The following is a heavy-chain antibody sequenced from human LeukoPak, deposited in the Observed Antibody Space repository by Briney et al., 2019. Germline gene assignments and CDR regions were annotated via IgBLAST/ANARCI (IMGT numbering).Heavy chain of an antibody. CDR2: IYYSGST. D-gene: IGHD2-2*01. CDR3: ARRYCSSTSCYVLDY. V-gene: IGHV4-39*01. Sequence: SETLSLTCTVSGGSISSSSYYWGWIRQPPGKGLEWTGSIYYSGSTYYNPSLKSRVTISVDTSKNQFSLKLSSVTAADTAVYYCARRYCSSTSCYVLDYWGQGTLVTVSS. J-gene: IGHJ4*02. CDR1: GGSISSSSYY.